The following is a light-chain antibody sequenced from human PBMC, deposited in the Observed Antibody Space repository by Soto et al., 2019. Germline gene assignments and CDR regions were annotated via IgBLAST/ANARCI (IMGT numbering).Light chain of an antibody. J-gene: IGKJ4*01. Sequence: DIQMTQSPSSLSASVGDRVTITCRPSQNIGKFLNWYQQRPGKAPTALIHATSTLQRGVSSRFSGSGSDTGFTLTITSLQPEDFATYFCQQSFSSPLTFGGGTKVEL. V-gene: IGKV1-39*01. CDR1: QNIGKF. CDR3: QQSFSSPLT. CDR2: ATS.